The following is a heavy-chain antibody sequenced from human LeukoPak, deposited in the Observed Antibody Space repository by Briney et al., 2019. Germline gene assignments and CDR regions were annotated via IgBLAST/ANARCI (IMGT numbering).Heavy chain of an antibody. J-gene: IGHJ4*02. D-gene: IGHD3-10*01. CDR3: AKGGGFGDENYYFDY. CDR2: IYSGGNT. V-gene: IGHV3-66*01. CDR1: GFTVSSNY. Sequence: GGSLRLSCAASGFTVSSNYMSWVRQAPGKGLECVSVIYSGGNTYYADSVKGRFTISRDNSKNTLYLQMNSLRAEDTAVYYCAKGGGFGDENYYFDYWGQGTLVTVSS.